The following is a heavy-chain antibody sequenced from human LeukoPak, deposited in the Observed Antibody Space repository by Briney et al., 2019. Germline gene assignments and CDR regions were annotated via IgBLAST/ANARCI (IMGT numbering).Heavy chain of an antibody. J-gene: IGHJ4*02. D-gene: IGHD4-11*01. V-gene: IGHV3-23*01. Sequence: GESLRLSCAASGFTFTTYWLGWVRQAPGKGLEWVSSINGRGGSTYYADSVKGRFTISRDNSKNTLYLQMNSLRAEDTAIYYCANPPTVTSFHYWGQGTLVTVSS. CDR2: INGRGGST. CDR1: GFTFTTYW. CDR3: ANPPTVTSFHY.